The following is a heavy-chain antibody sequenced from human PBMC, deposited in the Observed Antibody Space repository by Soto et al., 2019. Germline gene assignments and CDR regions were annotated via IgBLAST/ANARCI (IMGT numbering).Heavy chain of an antibody. CDR2: IYWDDDK. V-gene: IGHV2-5*02. Sequence: QITLKESGPTLVKPTQPRTLTCTFSGFSLSTSGVGVGWIRQPPGKALEWLPLIYWDDDKRYNPSLKNRLTITTDTSKNQVVLTMTILDPVHTAKYYHAHESTPNNRSWCVYRENCFDARGQGHPVTVS. CDR1: GFSLSTSGVG. D-gene: IGHD6-13*01. J-gene: IGHJ5*02. CDR3: AHESTPNNRSWCVYRENCFDA.